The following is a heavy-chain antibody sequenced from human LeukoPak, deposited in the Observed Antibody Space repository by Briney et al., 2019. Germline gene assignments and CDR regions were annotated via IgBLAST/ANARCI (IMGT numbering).Heavy chain of an antibody. Sequence: PGGSLRLSCAASAFTFSGYSMTWVRQAPGKGLEWVSYISSSSSIMSYADSVKGRFTISRDNAKNSLYLQMNSLRDEDTAVYYCVRESRFHLDYWGRGTLVTVSS. CDR2: ISSSSSIM. V-gene: IGHV3-48*02. CDR1: AFTFSGYS. D-gene: IGHD3-10*01. J-gene: IGHJ4*01. CDR3: VRESRFHLDY.